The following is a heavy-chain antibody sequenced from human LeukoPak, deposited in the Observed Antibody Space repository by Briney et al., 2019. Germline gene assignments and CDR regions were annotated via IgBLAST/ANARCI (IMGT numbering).Heavy chain of an antibody. J-gene: IGHJ3*02. V-gene: IGHV4-59*01. CDR2: IDYSGST. CDR3: ARDPLSTNDFDI. Sequence: PSETLSLTCTVSGGSITNSYWNWIRQSPGKGLEWIGYIDYSGSTNYNPSLKSRVTISVDTSKNQFSLKLSSVTAADTAVYFCARDPLSTNDFDIWGQGTMVTVSS. CDR1: GGSITNSY. D-gene: IGHD1-1*01.